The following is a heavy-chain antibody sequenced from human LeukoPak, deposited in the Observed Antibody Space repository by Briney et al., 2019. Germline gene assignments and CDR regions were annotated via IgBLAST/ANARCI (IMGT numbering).Heavy chain of an antibody. CDR1: ELTVINNY. D-gene: IGHD2-15*01. V-gene: IGHV3-23*01. CDR3: AKDQYCSGGSCYPPEYFQH. CDR2: ISGSGGST. Sequence: GGSLRLSCAASELTVINNYMSWVRQAPGKGLEWVSAISGSGGSTYYADSVKGRFTISRDNSKNTLYLQMNSLRAEDTAVYYCAKDQYCSGGSCYPPEYFQHWGQGTLVTVSS. J-gene: IGHJ1*01.